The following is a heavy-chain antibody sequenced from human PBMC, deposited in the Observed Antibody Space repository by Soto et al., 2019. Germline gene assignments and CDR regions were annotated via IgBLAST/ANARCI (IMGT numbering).Heavy chain of an antibody. D-gene: IGHD3-22*01. Sequence: QVQLVQSGAEVKKPWASVKVFCKASGYTFTNHGVTWVRQAPGHGREWMGWVSAYTGETKYAQSLQGRVTMPTDTSTNTAYMELRSLSSDDTAVFYCARDSPSSGLLGTNYWGQGTLVTVSS. V-gene: IGHV1-18*01. J-gene: IGHJ4*02. CDR3: ARDSPSSGLLGTNY. CDR1: GYTFTNHG. CDR2: VSAYTGET.